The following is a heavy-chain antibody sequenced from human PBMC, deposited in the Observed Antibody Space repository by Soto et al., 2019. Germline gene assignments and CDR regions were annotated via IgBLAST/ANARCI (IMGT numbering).Heavy chain of an antibody. CDR1: GGTFSSYA. J-gene: IGHJ4*02. D-gene: IGHD2-8*01. CDR3: AGEYGTSVVCSNFDS. CDR2: IIPIFGTA. Sequence: ASVKVSCKASGGTFSSYAISWVRQAPGQGLEWMGGIIPIFGTANYAQKFQGRVTITADESTSTAYMELSSLRSEDTAVYYCAGEYGTSVVCSNFDSWGQGPLATCSS. V-gene: IGHV1-69*13.